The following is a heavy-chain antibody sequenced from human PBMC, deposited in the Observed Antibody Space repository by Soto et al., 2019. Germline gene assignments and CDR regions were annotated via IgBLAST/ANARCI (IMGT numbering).Heavy chain of an antibody. CDR1: SGSISSSNW. CDR3: AREGITAAPGYNWFDP. D-gene: IGHD6-13*01. Sequence: SETLSLTCAVSSGSISSSNWWSWVRQSPGKGLEWIGEIYHSGSTNYNPSLKSRVTISVDKSKNQFSLKLSSVTAADAAVYYCAREGITAAPGYNWFDPWGQGTLVTVSS. CDR2: IYHSGST. V-gene: IGHV4-4*02. J-gene: IGHJ5*02.